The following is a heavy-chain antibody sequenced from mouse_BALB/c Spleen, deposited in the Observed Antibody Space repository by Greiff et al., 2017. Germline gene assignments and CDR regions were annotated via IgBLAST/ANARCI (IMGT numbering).Heavy chain of an antibody. J-gene: IGHJ3*01. D-gene: IGHD2-1*01. V-gene: IGHV5-6-5*01. CDR1: GFTFSSYA. CDR2: ISSGGST. CDR3: ARGGYGNFPSFAY. Sequence: EVQVVESGGGLVKPGGSLKLSCAASGFTFSSYAMSWVRQTPEKRLEWVASISSGGSTYYPDSVKGRFTISRDNARNILYLQMSSLRSEDTAMYYCARGGYGNFPSFAYWGQGTLVTVSA.